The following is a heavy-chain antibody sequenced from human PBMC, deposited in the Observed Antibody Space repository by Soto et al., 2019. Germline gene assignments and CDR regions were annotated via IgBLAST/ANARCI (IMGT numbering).Heavy chain of an antibody. J-gene: IGHJ4*02. Sequence: QLQLQESGSGLVKPSQTLSLTCAVSGVSIGSGGYSWNWIRQPPGKGLEWIGHIYHSGSSNYNPSLKSRVTISVDRSKTHFPLKLSSVTAADTAVYYCVRGVDMCLEYWGQGTLVTVSS. CDR1: GVSIGSGGYS. CDR2: IYHSGSS. V-gene: IGHV4-30-2*01. D-gene: IGHD5-12*01. CDR3: VRGVDMCLEY.